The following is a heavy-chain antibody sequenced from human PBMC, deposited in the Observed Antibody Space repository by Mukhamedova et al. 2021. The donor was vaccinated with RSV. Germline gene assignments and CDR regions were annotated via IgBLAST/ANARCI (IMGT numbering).Heavy chain of an antibody. CDR3: ARGPYSGSYRGPFDY. CDR2: ISSSGSTI. Sequence: GKGLEWVSYISSSGSTIYYADSVKGRFTISRDNAKNSLYLQMNSLRAEDMAVYYCARGPYSGSYRGPFDYWGQGTLVTVSS. D-gene: IGHD1-26*01. J-gene: IGHJ4*02. V-gene: IGHV3-11*01.